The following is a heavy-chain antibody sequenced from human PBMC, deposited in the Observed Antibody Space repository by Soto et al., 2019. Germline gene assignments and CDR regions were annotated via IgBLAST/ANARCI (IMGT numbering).Heavy chain of an antibody. CDR1: GGSISSYY. Sequence: QVQLQESGPGLVKPSETLSLTCTVSGGSISSYYWSWIRQPPGKGLEWIGCIYYSGSTNYNPSLKSXXTXSXATSKNQFSLKLSSVTAADTAVYYCARSTTKYGMDVWGQGTTVTVSS. CDR2: IYYSGST. D-gene: IGHD1-1*01. J-gene: IGHJ6*02. V-gene: IGHV4-59*08. CDR3: ARSTTKYGMDV.